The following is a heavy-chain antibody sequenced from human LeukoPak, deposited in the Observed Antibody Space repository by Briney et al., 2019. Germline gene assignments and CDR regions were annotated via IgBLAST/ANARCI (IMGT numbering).Heavy chain of an antibody. CDR2: IYASGST. J-gene: IGHJ6*03. CDR1: GASITSYY. D-gene: IGHD3-16*01. Sequence: TSETLSLTCTVSGASITSYYWSWIRQPAGKRLEWIGRIYASGSTTYNPSLKSRVTMAVDTSKTQFSLKLSSVTAADTAVYYCARQYVYMDVWGKGTTVTISS. V-gene: IGHV4-4*07. CDR3: ARQYVYMDV.